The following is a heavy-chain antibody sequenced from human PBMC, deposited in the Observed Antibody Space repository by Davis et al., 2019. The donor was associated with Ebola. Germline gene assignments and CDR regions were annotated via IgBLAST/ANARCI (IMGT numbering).Heavy chain of an antibody. D-gene: IGHD5-24*01. Sequence: GESLKISCKDSGDSFTSQWIGWVRQMPGKGLEWMGIIYTGDSDTRYSPSFQGQVTISTDKSISTAYLQWSNLKASDTAMYYCARGTDGYNPGGYFDSWGQGTLVTVSS. CDR1: GDSFTSQW. CDR2: IYTGDSDT. CDR3: ARGTDGYNPGGYFDS. V-gene: IGHV5-51*01. J-gene: IGHJ4*02.